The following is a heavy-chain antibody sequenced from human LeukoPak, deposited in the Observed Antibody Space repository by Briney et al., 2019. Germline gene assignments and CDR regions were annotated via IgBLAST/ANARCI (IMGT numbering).Heavy chain of an antibody. V-gene: IGHV3-33*01. Sequence: GGSLRLSCAASGFTFSSYGMHWVRQAPGKGLEWVAVIWYDGSNKYSADSVKGRFTISRDNSKNTLYLQMSSLRAEDTAVYYCARVMVRGVRFNGMDVWGKGTTVTVSS. CDR1: GFTFSSYG. D-gene: IGHD3-10*01. CDR2: IWYDGSNK. CDR3: ARVMVRGVRFNGMDV. J-gene: IGHJ6*04.